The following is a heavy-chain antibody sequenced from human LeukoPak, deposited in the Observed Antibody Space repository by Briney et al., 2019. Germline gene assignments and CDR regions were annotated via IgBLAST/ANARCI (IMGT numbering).Heavy chain of an antibody. CDR1: GYTSTSYD. D-gene: IGHD2-21*02. Sequence: ASVKVSCKASGYTSTSYDISWVRQATGQGLEWMGWMNPNSGNTGYAQKFQGRVTMTRNTSISTAYMELSSLRSEDTAVYYCARRRLSDRFDPWGQGTLVTVSS. CDR3: ARRRLSDRFDP. J-gene: IGHJ5*02. V-gene: IGHV1-8*01. CDR2: MNPNSGNT.